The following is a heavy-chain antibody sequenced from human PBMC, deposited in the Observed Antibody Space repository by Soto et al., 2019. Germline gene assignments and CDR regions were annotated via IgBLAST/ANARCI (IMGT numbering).Heavy chain of an antibody. V-gene: IGHV4-59*01. J-gene: IGHJ6*02. D-gene: IGHD6-6*01. CDR2: IYYSGST. Sequence: SETLSLTCTVSGGSISRYYWSWIRQPPGKGLEWIGYIYYSGSTNYNPSLKSRVTISVDTSKNQFSLKLSSVTAADTAVYYCARDQWAARFYYGMDVWGPGTTVTVSS. CDR3: ARDQWAARFYYGMDV. CDR1: GGSISRYY.